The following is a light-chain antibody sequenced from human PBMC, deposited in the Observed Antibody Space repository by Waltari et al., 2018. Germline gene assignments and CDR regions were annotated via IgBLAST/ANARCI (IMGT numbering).Light chain of an antibody. Sequence: DIQMTQSPSTLSASVGDRVTITCRASQSIGSLLAWYQQKPGKAPKLLIYDASSLESGVPSMFSGSGSGTEFTLTINSLQPDDFATYSCQQYYSYFTFGGGAKVEIK. V-gene: IGKV1-5*01. CDR3: QQYYSYFT. J-gene: IGKJ4*01. CDR2: DAS. CDR1: QSIGSL.